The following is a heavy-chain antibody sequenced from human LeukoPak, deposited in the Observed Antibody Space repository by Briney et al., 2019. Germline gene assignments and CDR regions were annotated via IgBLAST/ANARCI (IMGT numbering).Heavy chain of an antibody. J-gene: IGHJ4*02. D-gene: IGHD3-3*01. CDR2: ISSSGSTI. CDR1: GFTFSDYY. V-gene: IGHV3-11*01. Sequence: PGGSLRLSCAASGFTFSDYYMSWIRQAPRKGLEWVSYISSSGSTIYYAGSVKGRFTISRDNAKNSLYLQMNSLRAEDTAVYYCARGSITIFGVVIRTTNTYFDYWGQGTLVTVSS. CDR3: ARGSITIFGVVIRTTNTYFDY.